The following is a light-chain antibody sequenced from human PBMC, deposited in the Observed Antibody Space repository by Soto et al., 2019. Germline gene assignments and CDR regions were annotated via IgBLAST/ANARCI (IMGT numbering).Light chain of an antibody. CDR1: RSVLYSSNNNNY. V-gene: IGKV4-1*01. Sequence: DTVMTQSPDSLAVSLGERATINCKSSRSVLYSSNNNNYLAWYQQKPGQPPKLLIYWASTRESGVPDRFSGSGSGTDFTLTISSLQAEDVAVYYCQQYYTIPWTFGQGTQVEIK. CDR2: WAS. J-gene: IGKJ1*01. CDR3: QQYYTIPWT.